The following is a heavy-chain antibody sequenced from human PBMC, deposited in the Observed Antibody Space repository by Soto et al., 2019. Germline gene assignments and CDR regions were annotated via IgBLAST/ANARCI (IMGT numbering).Heavy chain of an antibody. V-gene: IGHV3-11*01. J-gene: IGHJ4*02. CDR3: ARGRVPYYYDS. CDR2: ISSSGSTI. Sequence: GGSLRLSCAASGFTFSDYYMSWIRQAPGKGLEWVSYISSSGSTIYYADSVQGRITISRDNAKNSLYLQMISLRAEDRAVYYCARGRVPYYYDSWGQGTLVTISS. CDR1: GFTFSDYY. D-gene: IGHD3-22*01.